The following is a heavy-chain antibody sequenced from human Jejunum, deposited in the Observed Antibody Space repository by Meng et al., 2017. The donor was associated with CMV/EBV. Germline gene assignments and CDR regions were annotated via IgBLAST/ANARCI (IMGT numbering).Heavy chain of an antibody. J-gene: IGHJ5*02. CDR1: YG. V-gene: IGHV3-23*01. Sequence: YGMTWVRQAPGKGLECVSSISGSSGAGSTDYADSVKGRFIISRDNSKNTVYLQMNTLRAEDTAVYYCAKDNPLYCSAGRCYSIWYDPWGQGTLVTVSS. CDR3: AKDNPLYCSAGRCYSIWYDP. CDR2: ISGSSGAGST. D-gene: IGHD2-15*01.